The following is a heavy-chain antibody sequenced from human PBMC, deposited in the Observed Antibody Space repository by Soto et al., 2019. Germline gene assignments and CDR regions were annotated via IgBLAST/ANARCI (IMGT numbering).Heavy chain of an antibody. D-gene: IGHD2-2*02. CDR2: IIAMFGTT. J-gene: IGHJ5*01. V-gene: IGHV1-69*06. CDR3: ARGFCGPNTCYRGRGDNWFDP. CDR1: GGPFSNYV. Sequence: AVKVSCKASGGPFSNYVFGWVRQAPGQGPEWMGTIIAMFGTTNYAPKFQGRVTINADKSTSSVFMQLSSLRHDGSAVYYCARGFCGPNTCYRGRGDNWFDPWGPGTMVTVSS.